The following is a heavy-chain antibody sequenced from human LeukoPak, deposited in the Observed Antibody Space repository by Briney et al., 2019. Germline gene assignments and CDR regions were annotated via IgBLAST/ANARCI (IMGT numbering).Heavy chain of an antibody. CDR2: IYYSGST. Sequence: PSETLSLTCTVSGGSISSYYWSWIRLPPGKGLEWIGHIYYSGSTNYNPSLKSRVTISVDTSKNQFSLKLSSVTAADTAVYYCARPTTVVSYGMDVWGQGTTVTVSS. V-gene: IGHV4-59*01. J-gene: IGHJ6*02. CDR1: GGSISSYY. D-gene: IGHD2-2*01. CDR3: ARPTTVVSYGMDV.